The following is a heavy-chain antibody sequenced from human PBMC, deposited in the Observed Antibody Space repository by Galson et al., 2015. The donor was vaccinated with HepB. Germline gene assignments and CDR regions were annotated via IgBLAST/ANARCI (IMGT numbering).Heavy chain of an antibody. V-gene: IGHV3-7*03. D-gene: IGHD6-13*01. CDR1: GFTFSSYW. J-gene: IGHJ2*01. CDR3: ARGDGSIWYSY. CDR2: IKQDGSEK. Sequence: SLRLSCAASGFTFSSYWMNWVRQAPGKGLEWVAAIKQDGSEKYYVDSVKGRFTISRDNAKNSLDLQMNSLRADDTAVYYCARGDGSIWYSYWGRGTLVTVSS.